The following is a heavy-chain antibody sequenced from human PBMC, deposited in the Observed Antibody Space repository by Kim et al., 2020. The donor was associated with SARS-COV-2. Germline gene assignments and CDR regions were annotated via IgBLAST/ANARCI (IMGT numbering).Heavy chain of an antibody. CDR3: ARSAATPYYYYYYMDV. CDR1: GGSISSYY. J-gene: IGHJ6*03. CDR2: IYYSGST. Sequence: SETLSLTCTVSGGSISSYYWSWIRQPPGKGLEWIGYIYYSGSTNYNPSLKSRVTISVDTSKNQFSLKLSSVTAADTAVYYFARSAATPYYYYYYMDVWGKGTTVTVSS. D-gene: IGHD2-15*01. V-gene: IGHV4-59*01.